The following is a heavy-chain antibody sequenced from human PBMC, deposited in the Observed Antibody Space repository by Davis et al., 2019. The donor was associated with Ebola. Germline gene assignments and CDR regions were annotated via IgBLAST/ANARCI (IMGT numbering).Heavy chain of an antibody. CDR1: GFTFSSYG. CDR2: IRYDGSNK. CDR3: ARDLPGGDWYFDL. V-gene: IGHV3-30*02. J-gene: IGHJ2*01. Sequence: GESLKISCAASGFTFSSYGIHWVRQAPGKGLEWVAFIRYDGSNKYYADSVKGRFTISRDNSKNTLYLQMSSLRAEDTAVYYCARDLPGGDWYFDLWGRGTLVTVSS. D-gene: IGHD1-14*01.